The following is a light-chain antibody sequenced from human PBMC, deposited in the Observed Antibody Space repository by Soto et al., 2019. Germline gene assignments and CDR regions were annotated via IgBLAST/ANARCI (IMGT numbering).Light chain of an antibody. CDR1: SSDVGSYNL. CDR2: EGS. Sequence: QSVLTQPASVSGSPGQSITISCSGTSSDVGSYNLVSWYQQHPGKAPKLIIYEGSKRPSGISNRFSGSKSGNTASLTIYGLQAEDEADYYCCSYATIGTLIFGGGTKLTVL. CDR3: CSYATIGTLI. V-gene: IGLV2-23*01. J-gene: IGLJ2*01.